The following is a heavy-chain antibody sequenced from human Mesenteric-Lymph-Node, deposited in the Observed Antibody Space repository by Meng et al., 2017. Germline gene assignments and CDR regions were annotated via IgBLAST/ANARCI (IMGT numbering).Heavy chain of an antibody. Sequence: LRLSCAISGDSLANNSATWNWVRQAPSRGLEWMGRTYYRYKWLNDYAAAVKGRITISPDTSKNQISLQLNYVTPEDTAVYYCAREAHLAGFVCWGRGTLVTVSS. CDR1: GDSLANNSAT. J-gene: IGHJ4*02. CDR2: TYYRYKWLN. CDR3: AREAHLAGFVC. V-gene: IGHV6-1*01.